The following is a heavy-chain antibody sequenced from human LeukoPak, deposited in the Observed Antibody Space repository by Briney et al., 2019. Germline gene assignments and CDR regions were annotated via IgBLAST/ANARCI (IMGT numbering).Heavy chain of an antibody. D-gene: IGHD1-1*01. CDR3: ARVFITPVQPYYYYGMDV. J-gene: IGHJ6*02. Sequence: SETLSLNCTVSGGSINSGGYYWSWFRQHPGKGLEWIGYIYYSGSTYYSPSLKSRATISVDTSKNQFSLKLSSVTAADTAVFYCARVFITPVQPYYYYGMDVWGQGTTVTVSS. CDR1: GGSINSGGYY. CDR2: IYYSGST. V-gene: IGHV4-31*03.